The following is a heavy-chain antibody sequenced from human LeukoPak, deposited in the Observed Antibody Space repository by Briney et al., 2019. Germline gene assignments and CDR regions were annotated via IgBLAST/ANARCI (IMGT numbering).Heavy chain of an antibody. Sequence: ASVTVTCQASGYTFTYYRLHGVRQAPGQGLEWMGWINPLSGATDSAQKFQGRVTLTGDTSISTVYMELSRLRSDATALYYCARFLFKAMDDFDDWGQGTLVTVSS. D-gene: IGHD2/OR15-2a*01. CDR3: ARFLFKAMDDFDD. CDR1: GYTFTYYR. CDR2: INPLSGAT. V-gene: IGHV1-2*02. J-gene: IGHJ4*02.